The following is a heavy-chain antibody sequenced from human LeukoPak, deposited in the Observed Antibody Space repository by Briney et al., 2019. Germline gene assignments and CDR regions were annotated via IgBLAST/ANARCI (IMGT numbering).Heavy chain of an antibody. D-gene: IGHD6-13*01. CDR2: ISWNSGSI. V-gene: IGHV3-9*01. J-gene: IGHJ4*02. CDR3: AKDLSAALLAFDY. CDR1: GFTFDDYA. Sequence: PGRSLRLSCAASGFTFDDYAMHWVRQAPGKGLEWVSGISWNSGSIGYADSVKGRFTTSRDNAKNSLYLQMNSLRADDTALYYCAKDLSAALLAFDYWGQGTLVTVSS.